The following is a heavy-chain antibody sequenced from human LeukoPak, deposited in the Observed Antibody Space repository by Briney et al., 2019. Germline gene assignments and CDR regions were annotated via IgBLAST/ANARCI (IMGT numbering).Heavy chain of an antibody. Sequence: GASLRLSCTASGFTFGDYAMSWVRQAPGKGLEWVANIKQDGSEKYYVDSVKGRFTISRDNTKNSLYLQMNSLRAEDTAVYYCARNLPAADYWGQGTLVTVSS. CDR2: IKQDGSEK. J-gene: IGHJ4*02. CDR3: ARNLPAADY. D-gene: IGHD2-2*01. CDR1: GFTFGDYA. V-gene: IGHV3-7*01.